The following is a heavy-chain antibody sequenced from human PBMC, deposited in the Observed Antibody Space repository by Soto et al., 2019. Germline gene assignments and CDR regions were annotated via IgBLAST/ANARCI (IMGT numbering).Heavy chain of an antibody. J-gene: IGHJ6*02. Sequence: PSETLSLTCTVSGGTISSYYWSWIRRPPGKGLGWIGYIYYSGSTNYNPSLKSRVTISVDTSKNQFSLKLGSVTAADTAVYYCARHEDYGEYYYYYGMDVWGQGTTVTVSS. CDR3: ARHEDYGEYYYYYGMDV. CDR2: IYYSGST. CDR1: GGTISSYY. D-gene: IGHD4-17*01. V-gene: IGHV4-59*08.